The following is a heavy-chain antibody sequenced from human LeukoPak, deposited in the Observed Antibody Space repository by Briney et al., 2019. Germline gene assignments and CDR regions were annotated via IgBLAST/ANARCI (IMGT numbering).Heavy chain of an antibody. CDR1: GYTFTGYY. D-gene: IGHD3-3*01. CDR2: INPNSGGT. J-gene: IGHJ4*02. Sequence: ASVKVSCKASGYTFTGYYMHWVRQAPGQGLEWMGWINPNSGGTNYAQKFQGRVTMTRDTSISTAYMELSRLRSDDTAVYYCASYYDFWSGYQLGFDYWGQGTLVTVS. CDR3: ASYYDFWSGYQLGFDY. V-gene: IGHV1-2*02.